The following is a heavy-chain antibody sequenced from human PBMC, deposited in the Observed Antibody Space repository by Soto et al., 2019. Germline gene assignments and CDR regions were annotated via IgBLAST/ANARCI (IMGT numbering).Heavy chain of an antibody. CDR1: GFTFSSYA. V-gene: IGHV3-23*01. CDR2: ISGSGGST. Sequence: GGSLRLSCAASGFTFSSYAMSWVRQAPGKGLEWVSAISGSGGSTYYADSVKGRFTISRDNSKNIFYLQMNSLRDEDTAIYFCAKDDGQGYWGQGTLVTVSS. CDR3: AKDDGQGY. J-gene: IGHJ4*02.